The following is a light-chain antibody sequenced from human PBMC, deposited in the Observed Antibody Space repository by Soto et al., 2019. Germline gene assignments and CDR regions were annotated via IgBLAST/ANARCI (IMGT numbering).Light chain of an antibody. CDR3: SSSAGIYHYLV. V-gene: IGLV2-14*01. CDR2: EVS. J-gene: IGLJ3*02. CDR1: SSDVGGYNY. Sequence: QSVLTQPASVSGSPGQSITISCTGTSSDVGGYNYVSWYQQHPGKAPKLIIYEVSNRPSGVSNRFSGSKSGYTASLTVSGLQTEDEAFYYCSSSAGIYHYLVFGGGTKLTVL.